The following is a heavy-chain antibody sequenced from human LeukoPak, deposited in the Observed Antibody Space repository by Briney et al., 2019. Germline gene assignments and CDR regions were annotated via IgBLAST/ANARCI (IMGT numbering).Heavy chain of an antibody. CDR3: ARATVYDSSGYYSGFDP. CDR2: INPNSGGT. CDR1: GYTFTSYY. J-gene: IGHJ5*02. V-gene: IGHV1-2*02. Sequence: GASVKVSCKASGYTFTSYYMHWVRQAPGQGLEWMGWINPNSGGTNYAQKFQGRVTMTRDTSISTAYMELSRLRSDDTAVYYCARATVYDSSGYYSGFDPWGQGTLVTVSS. D-gene: IGHD3-22*01.